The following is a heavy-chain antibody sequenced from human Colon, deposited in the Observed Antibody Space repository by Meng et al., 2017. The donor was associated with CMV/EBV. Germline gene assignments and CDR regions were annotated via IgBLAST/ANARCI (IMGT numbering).Heavy chain of an antibody. D-gene: IGHD2-2*02. CDR2: ITGSGNS. J-gene: IGHJ4*02. Sequence: SNYINWVRQAAGKGLEWVSVITGSGNSHYADSVKGRFSIYRETSKNMVNLQMNNLRGEDAAVYDCAREPEHCSSTSCYTEGYYFDTWGQGTMVTVSS. CDR3: AREPEHCSSTSCYTEGYYFDT. CDR1: SNY. V-gene: IGHV3-66*03.